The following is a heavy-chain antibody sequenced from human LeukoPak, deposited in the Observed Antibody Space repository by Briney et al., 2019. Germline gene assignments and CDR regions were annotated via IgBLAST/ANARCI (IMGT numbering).Heavy chain of an antibody. D-gene: IGHD3-10*01. J-gene: IGHJ4*02. CDR3: AKAFPYGSVSLGY. Sequence: GGSLTLSCAASGFTYSSYAMSWFRQAPGKGLEWVSTISNSVGTRYYADSVKGRFTISRDNPKNTLYLQVNSLRADDTAVYYCAKAFPYGSVSLGYWGQGTLVTVSS. CDR2: ISNSVGTR. V-gene: IGHV3-23*01. CDR1: GFTYSSYA.